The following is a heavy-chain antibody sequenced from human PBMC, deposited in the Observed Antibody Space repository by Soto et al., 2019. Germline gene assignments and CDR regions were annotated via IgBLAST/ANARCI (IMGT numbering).Heavy chain of an antibody. Sequence: EVQLVESGGGLIQPGGSLRLSCAASGFTVSSNYMSWVRQAPGKGLEWVSVIYSGGSTYYADSVKGRFTIPRHNSKNTVYLKMNRMRAEDTAVYYCARAYSSGWFIDAFEIWGQGTMVTVSS. J-gene: IGHJ3*02. D-gene: IGHD6-19*01. CDR1: GFTVSSNY. CDR3: ARAYSSGWFIDAFEI. CDR2: IYSGGST. V-gene: IGHV3-53*01.